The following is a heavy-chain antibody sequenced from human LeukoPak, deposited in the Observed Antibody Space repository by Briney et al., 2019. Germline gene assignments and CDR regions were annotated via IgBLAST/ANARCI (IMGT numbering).Heavy chain of an antibody. CDR3: ARDSAGNQYSSGNFDL. D-gene: IGHD3-10*01. V-gene: IGHV3-53*01. J-gene: IGHJ4*02. CDR1: GFAVKSSY. Sequence: GGSLRLSCAASGFAVKSSYMNWVRQAPGKGLEWVSVLYAGGESYYADSVLGRFTISRDNSNNTVFLEMNSLTADDTAVYFCARDSAGNQYSSGNFDLWGQGTLVTVSS. CDR2: LYAGGES.